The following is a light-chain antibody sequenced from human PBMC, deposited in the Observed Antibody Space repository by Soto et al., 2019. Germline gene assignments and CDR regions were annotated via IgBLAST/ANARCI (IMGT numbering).Light chain of an antibody. CDR2: GAS. CDR3: QQYNNWPWT. V-gene: IGKV3-15*01. Sequence: EIVMTQSPATLSVSPGERGTLSCRASQSVSSNLAWYQQKPGQAPRLLIYGASTRATGIPARFSGSRSGTEFTLTISSLQSGDFAVYYCQQYNNWPWTFGQGTKVEIK. CDR1: QSVSSN. J-gene: IGKJ1*01.